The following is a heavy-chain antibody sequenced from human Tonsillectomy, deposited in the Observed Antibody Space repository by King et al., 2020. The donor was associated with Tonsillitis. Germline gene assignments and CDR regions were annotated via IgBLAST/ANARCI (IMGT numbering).Heavy chain of an antibody. D-gene: IGHD3-3*01. V-gene: IGHV2-5*02. CDR1: GFSLSTRGVG. CDR3: AHRGRITIFGIVIQSDWSDP. J-gene: IGHJ5*02. CDR2: IYWDDDN. Sequence: TLKESGPTLVKATQTLTLTCTFSGFSLSTRGVGVGWIRQPPGRALEWLALIYWDDDNRYSPSLKSRLTPTKVTSKNQVVLTMTNMDPVDPATYFCAHRGRITIFGIVIQSDWSDPWGQGILVTVSS.